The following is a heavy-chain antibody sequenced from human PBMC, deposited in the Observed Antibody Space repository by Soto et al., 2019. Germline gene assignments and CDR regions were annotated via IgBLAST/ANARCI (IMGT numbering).Heavy chain of an antibody. CDR3: ARDSFYDRGSSGYYSSFDY. V-gene: IGHV3-30-3*01. J-gene: IGHJ4*02. D-gene: IGHD3-22*01. CDR2: ISYDGSNK. Sequence: GGSLRLSCAASGFTFSSYAMHWVRQAPGKGLEWVAVISYDGSNKYYADSVKGRFTISRDNSKNTLYLQMNSLRAEDTAVYYCARDSFYDRGSSGYYSSFDYWGQGTLVTVSS. CDR1: GFTFSSYA.